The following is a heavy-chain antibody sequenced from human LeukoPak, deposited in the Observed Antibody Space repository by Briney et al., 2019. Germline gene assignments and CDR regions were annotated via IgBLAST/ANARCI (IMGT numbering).Heavy chain of an antibody. CDR1: GFIVGNNY. V-gene: IGHV3-66*02. CDR2: IHSGGST. J-gene: IGHJ4*02. CDR3: ARSWDARLNFDY. Sequence: GGSLRLSCAASGFIVGNNYMNWVRRAPGKGLEWVSVIHSGGSTYYADSVKGRFTISRDNSKNTVNLQMNDLRAEDTAVYYCARSWDARLNFDYWGQGTLVTVSS. D-gene: IGHD1-26*01.